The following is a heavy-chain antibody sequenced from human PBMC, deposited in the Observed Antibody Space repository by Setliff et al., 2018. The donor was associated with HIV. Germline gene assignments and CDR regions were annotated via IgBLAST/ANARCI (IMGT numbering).Heavy chain of an antibody. CDR2: ISSSSNYI. Sequence: GGSLRLSCAASGFTFSSYSMNWVRQAPGKGLEWVSSISSSSNYIYYADSVKGRFTIARDNAKNSLYLQMDSLRVEDTGFYYCARDPYWLEGYFDYWGPGPLVTVSS. J-gene: IGHJ4*02. D-gene: IGHD6-19*01. V-gene: IGHV3-21*01. CDR1: GFTFSSYS. CDR3: ARDPYWLEGYFDY.